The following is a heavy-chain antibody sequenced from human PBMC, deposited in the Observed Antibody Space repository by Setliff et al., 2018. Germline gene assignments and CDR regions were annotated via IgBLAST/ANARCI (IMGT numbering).Heavy chain of an antibody. CDR3: RFWDGSYKNDY. CDR1: GGSISSGTFY. D-gene: IGHD3-3*01. Sequence: ASETLSLTCTVSGGSISSGTFYWTWLRQPPGKGLEWIGSIYHSGSSYYNPSLRSRVTISVDTSKNQFSLILRSVTAADTAAYYCRFWDGSYKNDYWGQGTLVTVSS. CDR2: IYHSGSS. V-gene: IGHV4-39*07. J-gene: IGHJ4*02.